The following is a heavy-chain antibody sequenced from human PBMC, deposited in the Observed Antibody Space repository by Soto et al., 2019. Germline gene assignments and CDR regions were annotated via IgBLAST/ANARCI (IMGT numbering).Heavy chain of an antibody. J-gene: IGHJ4*02. D-gene: IGHD2-8*02. V-gene: IGHV3-7*01. CDR2: VKPDGSDK. CDR1: GFTFSDFW. Sequence: HPGGSLRLSCAASGFTFSDFWMSWVRQAPGKGLEWVANVKPDGSDKYYLDSVKGRFTISRDNAKDSLYLQMNSLRAEDTAVYYCATETYWSFDYWGQGALVTVSS. CDR3: ATETYWSFDY.